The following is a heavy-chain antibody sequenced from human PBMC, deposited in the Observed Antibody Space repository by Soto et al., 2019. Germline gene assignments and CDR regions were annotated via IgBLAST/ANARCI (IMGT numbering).Heavy chain of an antibody. V-gene: IGHV4-34*01. D-gene: IGHD3-10*01. CDR3: ARGRGDLDY. J-gene: IGHJ4*02. Sequence: PSETLSLTCAVYGASLSDNYWSWIRQPPGKGLEWIGEINHSGNSNYNPSLKSRVSISVDTSKSQISLKLSSVTAADTAVYYCARGRGDLDYWGQGSQVTVSS. CDR2: INHSGNS. CDR1: GASLSDNY.